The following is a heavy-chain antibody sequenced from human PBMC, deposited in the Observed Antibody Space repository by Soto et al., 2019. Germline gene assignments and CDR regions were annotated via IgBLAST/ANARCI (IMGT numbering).Heavy chain of an antibody. D-gene: IGHD3-22*01. CDR1: GFTFSSYD. Sequence: GGSLRLSCAASGFTFSSYDMHWVRQATGKGLEWVSAIGTAGDTYYPGSVKGRFTISRENAKNSLYLQMNSLRAGDTAVYYCARAKHYYDSSGYYSVPYFDYWGQGTLVTVS. V-gene: IGHV3-13*04. CDR2: IGTAGDT. CDR3: ARAKHYYDSSGYYSVPYFDY. J-gene: IGHJ4*02.